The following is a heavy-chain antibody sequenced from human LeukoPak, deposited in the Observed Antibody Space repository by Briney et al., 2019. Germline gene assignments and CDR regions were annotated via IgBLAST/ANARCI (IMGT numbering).Heavy chain of an antibody. CDR3: ARVTGTADYFDY. J-gene: IGHJ4*02. Sequence: PSETLSLTCTVSGGSISSSSYYWGWIRQPPGKGLEWIGSIYYSGSTYYNPSLKSRVTISVDTSKNQFSLKLSSVTAADTAAYYCARVTGTADYFDYWGQGTLVTVSS. CDR2: IYYSGST. CDR1: GGSISSSSYY. D-gene: IGHD2-2*01. V-gene: IGHV4-39*07.